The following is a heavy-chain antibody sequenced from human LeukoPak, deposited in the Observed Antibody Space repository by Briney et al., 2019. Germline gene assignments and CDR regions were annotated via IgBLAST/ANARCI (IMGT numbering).Heavy chain of an antibody. Sequence: PGGSLRLSCAASGFTFSSYEMNWVRQAPGKGLEWVSLIRSIVTSIDYVDSVKGRFTISRDNAKNSLYLQMDSLRAEDTAVYYCARGISSSYHRPFDYWGQGILVTVSS. D-gene: IGHD6-13*01. CDR2: IRSIVTSI. CDR1: GFTFSSYE. J-gene: IGHJ4*02. V-gene: IGHV3-48*03. CDR3: ARGISSSYHRPFDY.